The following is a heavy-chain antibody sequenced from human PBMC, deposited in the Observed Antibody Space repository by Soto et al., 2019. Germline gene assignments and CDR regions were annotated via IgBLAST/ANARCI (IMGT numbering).Heavy chain of an antibody. CDR3: ARGRPMVRGVKRDLDY. CDR2: INHSGST. Sequence: PSETLSLTCAVYGGSFSGYYWSWIRQPPGKGLEWIGEINHSGSTNYNPSLKSRVTISVDTSKNQLSLKLSSVTAADTAVYYCARGRPMVRGVKRDLDYWGQGTLVTVSS. CDR1: GGSFSGYY. J-gene: IGHJ4*02. V-gene: IGHV4-34*01. D-gene: IGHD3-10*01.